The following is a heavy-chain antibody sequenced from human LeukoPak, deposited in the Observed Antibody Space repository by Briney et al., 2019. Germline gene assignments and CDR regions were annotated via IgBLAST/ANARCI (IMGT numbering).Heavy chain of an antibody. D-gene: IGHD1-1*01. V-gene: IGHV1-69*06. CDR3: ARDNRLERGDY. CDR1: VGTFSSYS. CDR2: IIPIFGTA. J-gene: IGHJ4*02. Sequence: GASVKVSCKASVGTFSSYSIRWVRQAPGQGLEWVGGIIPIFGTANYAQKFQGRVTITADKSTSTAYMELSSLRSEDTAVYYCARDNRLERGDYWGQGTLVTVSS.